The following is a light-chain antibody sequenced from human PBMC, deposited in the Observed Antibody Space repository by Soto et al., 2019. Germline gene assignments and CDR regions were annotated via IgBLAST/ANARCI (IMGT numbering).Light chain of an antibody. CDR3: CSYAGSSTFLYV. J-gene: IGLJ1*01. V-gene: IGLV2-23*02. Sequence: QSALTQPASVSGSPGQSITISCTGTSSDIGSYNLVSWYQQHPGKAPKLMIYEVSKRPSGVSNRFSGSKSGNTASLTISGLLAEDEADYYCCSYAGSSTFLYVFGTGTELTVL. CDR2: EVS. CDR1: SSDIGSYNL.